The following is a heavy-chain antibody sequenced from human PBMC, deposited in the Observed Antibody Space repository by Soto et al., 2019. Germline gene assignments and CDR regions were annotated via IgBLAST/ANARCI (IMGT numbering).Heavy chain of an antibody. V-gene: IGHV4-34*01. D-gene: IGHD1-26*01. CDR2: INHSGST. CDR3: ARRGIVGAHVGY. CDR1: GGSFSGYY. Sequence: QVQLQQWGAGLLKPSETLSLTCAVYGGSFSGYYWSWIRQPPGKGLEWIGEINHSGSTNYNPYLKSRVTISVDTSKNQFSLKLSSVTAADTAVYYCARRGIVGAHVGYWGQGTLVTVSS. J-gene: IGHJ4*02.